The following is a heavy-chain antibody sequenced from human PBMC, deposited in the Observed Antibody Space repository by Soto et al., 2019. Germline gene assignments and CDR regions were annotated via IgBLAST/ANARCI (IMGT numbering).Heavy chain of an antibody. V-gene: IGHV6-1*01. J-gene: IGHJ4*01. CDR3: ARGEQYSGRIFDY. Sequence: SQTLSLTCAITGDSASRISAGCSWVRESPSRGLEWLGRTYYRSKWYYEYAVSVRGRITINPDTSKNQYSLQLNSVTPEDTAVYFCARGEQYSGRIFDYWGQGTLVTVSS. CDR1: GDSASRISAG. CDR2: TYYRSKWYY. D-gene: IGHD1-26*01.